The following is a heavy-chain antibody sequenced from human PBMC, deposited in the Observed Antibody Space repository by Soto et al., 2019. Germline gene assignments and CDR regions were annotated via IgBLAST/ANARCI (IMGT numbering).Heavy chain of an antibody. J-gene: IGHJ6*02. V-gene: IGHV1-69*12. Sequence: QVQLVQSGAEVKKPGSSVKVSCKASGGTFSSYAISWVRQAPGQGLEWMGGIIPIFGTADYAQKFQGRVTITADESTSTAYMELSSLRSEDTAVYYCASHSGSSPEGRYYYGMDVWGQETTVTVSS. D-gene: IGHD1-26*01. CDR2: IIPIFGTA. CDR1: GGTFSSYA. CDR3: ASHSGSSPEGRYYYGMDV.